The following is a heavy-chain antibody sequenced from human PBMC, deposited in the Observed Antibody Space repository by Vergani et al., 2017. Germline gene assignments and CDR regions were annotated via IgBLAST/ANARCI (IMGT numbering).Heavy chain of an antibody. Sequence: QVQLVESGGGVVQRGGSLRLSCATSGFTLSNYDMQWIRQGPGKGLEFVAFIQFVGSNQYYADSVKGRFTLSRDFSKNTLYLQMNSLRTDDTAPYYCAKHFRGWGIDYWGQGTQVIVSS. D-gene: IGHD3-16*01. J-gene: IGHJ4*02. CDR1: GFTLSNYD. CDR3: AKHFRGWGIDY. CDR2: IQFVGSNQ. V-gene: IGHV3-30*02.